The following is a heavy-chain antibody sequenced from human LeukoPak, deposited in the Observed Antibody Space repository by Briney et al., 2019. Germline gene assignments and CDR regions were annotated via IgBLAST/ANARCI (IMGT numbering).Heavy chain of an antibody. CDR3: ARGDTGLHLGELSSSQIDY. J-gene: IGHJ4*02. V-gene: IGHV3-21*01. D-gene: IGHD3-16*02. CDR1: GFTFSSYS. CDR2: ISSSSSYI. Sequence: GGSLRLSCAASGFTFSSYSMNWVRQAPGKGLEWVSSISSSSSYIYYADSVKGRFTISRDNAKNSLYLQMNSLRAEDTAVYYCARGDTGLHLGELSSSQIDYWGQGTLVTVSS.